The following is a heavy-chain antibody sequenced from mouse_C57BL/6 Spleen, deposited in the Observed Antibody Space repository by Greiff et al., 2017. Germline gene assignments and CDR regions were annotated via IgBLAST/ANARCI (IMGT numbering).Heavy chain of an antibody. CDR1: GYSITSGYY. CDR3: ARKSNCGWFAY. D-gene: IGHD2-5*01. Sequence: EVKLQESGPGLVKPSQSLSLTCSVTGYSITSGYYRNWLRQLPGNKLEWMCYISYDGSNNYNPSLKKRIPITRDTSKNQFFLKLNSVTTEDTATYYCARKSNCGWFAYWGQGTLVTVSA. CDR2: ISYDGSN. J-gene: IGHJ3*01. V-gene: IGHV3-6*01.